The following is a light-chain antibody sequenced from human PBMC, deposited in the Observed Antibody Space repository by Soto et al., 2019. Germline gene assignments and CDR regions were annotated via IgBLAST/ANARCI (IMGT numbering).Light chain of an antibody. V-gene: IGKV3-20*01. Sequence: EIVLIQSPATLSLSPGERATLSCRASQSVSSSLAWYQQNPGQAPRLLIFDASNRATGIPVRFSGSGSGTDFTLTISRLEPEDFAVYYCHHFGSLPETFGQGTNVE. J-gene: IGKJ1*01. CDR2: DAS. CDR1: QSVSSS. CDR3: HHFGSLPET.